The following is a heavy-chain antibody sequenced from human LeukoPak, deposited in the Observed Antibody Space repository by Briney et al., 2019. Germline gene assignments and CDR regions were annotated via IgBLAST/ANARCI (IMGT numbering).Heavy chain of an antibody. V-gene: IGHV4-59*01. CDR3: AKSAGGYYYYYMDV. Sequence: SESLSLTCTVSGGSISSYYWSWIRQPPGKGLEWIGYIYYSGSTNYNPSLKSRVTISVDTSKNQFSLKLSSVTAADTAVYYCAKSAGGYYYYYMDVWGKGTTVTVSS. D-gene: IGHD3-10*01. CDR1: GGSISSYY. CDR2: IYYSGST. J-gene: IGHJ6*03.